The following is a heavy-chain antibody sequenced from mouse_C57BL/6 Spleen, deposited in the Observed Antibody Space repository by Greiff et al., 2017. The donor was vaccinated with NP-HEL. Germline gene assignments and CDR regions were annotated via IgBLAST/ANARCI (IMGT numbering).Heavy chain of an antibody. CDR2: IHPNSGST. V-gene: IGHV1-64*01. J-gene: IGHJ4*01. CDR1: GYTFTSYW. D-gene: IGHD1-1*01. Sequence: VQLQQPGAELVKPGASVKLSCKASGYTFTSYWMHWVKQRPGQGLEWIGMIHPNSGSTNYNEKFKSKATLTVDKSSSTAYMQLSSLTSEDSAVYYCARGGYGSSYEDAMDYWGQGTSVTVSS. CDR3: ARGGYGSSYEDAMDY.